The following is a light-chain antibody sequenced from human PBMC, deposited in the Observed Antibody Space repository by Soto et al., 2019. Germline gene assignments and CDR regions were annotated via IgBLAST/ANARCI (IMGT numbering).Light chain of an antibody. Sequence: ILFTHSPSSLSSSLVDRVTITCRASQSISSWLAWYQQKPGKAPKLLIYKASSLESGVPSRFSGSGSGTEFTLTISSLQTDDFATYYCQQYNSYATFGQGTKVDIK. J-gene: IGKJ1*01. CDR2: KAS. CDR3: QQYNSYAT. CDR1: QSISSW. V-gene: IGKV1-5*03.